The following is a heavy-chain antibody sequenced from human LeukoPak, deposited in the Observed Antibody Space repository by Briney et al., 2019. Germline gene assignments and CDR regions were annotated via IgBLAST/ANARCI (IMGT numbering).Heavy chain of an antibody. CDR3: ARTYSSDWAFFDY. J-gene: IGHJ4*02. Sequence: GGSLRLSCKASGYSFTRYWISWVRQMPGKGLEWMGRIDPSDSYTNYSPSFQGHVTISADKSISTAYLQWRSLKASDTAIYYCARTYSSDWAFFDYWGQGNMVTVSS. D-gene: IGHD6-19*01. CDR1: GYSFTRYW. V-gene: IGHV5-10-1*01. CDR2: IDPSDSYT.